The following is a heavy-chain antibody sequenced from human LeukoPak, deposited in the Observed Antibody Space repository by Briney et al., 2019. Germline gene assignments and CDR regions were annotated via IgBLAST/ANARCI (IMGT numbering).Heavy chain of an antibody. CDR1: GYSFTSYW. CDR3: ARRATVTSPYWYFDL. Sequence: GESLKISCKGSGYSFTSYWIGWVRQMPGKGLEWMGIIYPGDSDTRYSPSFQGQVTISADKPISTAYLQWSSLKASNTAMYYCARRATVTSPYWYFDLWGRGTLVTVSS. V-gene: IGHV5-51*01. CDR2: IYPGDSDT. J-gene: IGHJ2*01. D-gene: IGHD4-17*01.